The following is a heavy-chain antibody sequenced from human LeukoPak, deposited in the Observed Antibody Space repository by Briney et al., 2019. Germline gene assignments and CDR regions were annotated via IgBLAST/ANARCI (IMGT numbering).Heavy chain of an antibody. CDR3: ASNSFDYYGSGSYSVDY. D-gene: IGHD3-10*01. CDR1: GGSISSYY. V-gene: IGHV4-59*12. Sequence: SSETLSLTCTVSGGSISSYYWSWIRQPPGKGLEWIGYIHYTGANYNPSLDSRVTISVDTSKNQFSLKLSSVTAADTAVYYCASNSFDYYGSGSYSVDYWGQGTLVTVSS. CDR2: IHYTGA. J-gene: IGHJ4*02.